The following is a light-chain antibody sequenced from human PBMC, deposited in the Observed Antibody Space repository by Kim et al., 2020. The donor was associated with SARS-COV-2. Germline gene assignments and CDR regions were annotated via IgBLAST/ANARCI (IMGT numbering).Light chain of an antibody. Sequence: VSTGERATLSCRASQSISSKLAWYQQKPGQAPRLLIDGASARATGIPARFSGSGSGTEFTLTISSLQSEDSAVYFCQQYYNWPLTFGHGTKVDIK. CDR1: QSISSK. J-gene: IGKJ1*01. CDR3: QQYYNWPLT. V-gene: IGKV3-15*01. CDR2: GAS.